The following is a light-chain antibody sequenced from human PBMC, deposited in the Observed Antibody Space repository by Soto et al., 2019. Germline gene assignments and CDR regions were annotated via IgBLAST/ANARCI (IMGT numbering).Light chain of an antibody. V-gene: IGKV1-39*01. Sequence: DIQMPQSPSSLSASVGDRITITCPASQRISAYLNWYQHKPGKDPKLLIVAPSTLQTGVTSRFSGSGAVTHLALTFIGLRPEDFGTYYCHQIVSSAYTCAQGAKREI. CDR1: QRISAY. CDR3: HQIVSSAYT. J-gene: IGKJ2*01. CDR2: APS.